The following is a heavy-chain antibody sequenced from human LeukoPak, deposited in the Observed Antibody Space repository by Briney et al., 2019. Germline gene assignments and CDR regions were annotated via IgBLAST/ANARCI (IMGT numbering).Heavy chain of an antibody. Sequence: SQTLSLTCTVSGGSISSGDYYWSWIRQPPGKGLEWIGYIYYSGSTYYNPSLKSRVTISVDTSKNQFSLKLSSVTAADTAVYYCARDDKWITPYDDAFDIWGQGTMVTVSS. J-gene: IGHJ3*02. D-gene: IGHD3-16*01. CDR2: IYYSGST. CDR3: ARDDKWITPYDDAFDI. CDR1: GGSISSGDYY. V-gene: IGHV4-30-4*01.